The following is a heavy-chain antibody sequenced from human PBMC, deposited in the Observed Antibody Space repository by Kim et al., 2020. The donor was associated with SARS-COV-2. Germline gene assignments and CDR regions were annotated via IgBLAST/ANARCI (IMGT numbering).Heavy chain of an antibody. CDR3: ARSGSSGATGEFFFDY. CDR1: GYSFTSYW. V-gene: IGHV5-51*01. D-gene: IGHD6-19*01. CDR2: IYPGDSDT. J-gene: IGHJ4*02. Sequence: GESLKISCKGSGYSFTSYWIGWVRQMPGKGLEWMGIIYPGDSDTRYSPSFQGQVTISADKSISTAYLQWSSLKASDTAMYYCARSGSSGATGEFFFDYWGQGTLVTVSS.